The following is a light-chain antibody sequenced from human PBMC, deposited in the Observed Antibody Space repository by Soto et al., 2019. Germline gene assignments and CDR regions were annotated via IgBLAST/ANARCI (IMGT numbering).Light chain of an antibody. CDR1: SSDVGGYNY. CDR3: SSYAGSNNYVA. V-gene: IGLV2-8*01. CDR2: EVS. Sequence: QSALTQPPSASGSPGQSVTISCTGTSSDVGGYNYVSWYQQHPGKAPKLMIYEVSKRPSGVPDRFSGSKSGNTASLTVSGLHAEDEADYYCSSYAGSNNYVAFGGGTKVTVL. J-gene: IGLJ2*01.